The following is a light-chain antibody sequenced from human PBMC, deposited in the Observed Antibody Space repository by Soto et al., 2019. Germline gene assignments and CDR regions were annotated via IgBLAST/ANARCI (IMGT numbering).Light chain of an antibody. J-gene: IGLJ1*01. V-gene: IGLV2-11*01. Sequence: QSVLTQPRSVSGSPGQSVTISCTGTSSDVGGYNYVSWYQQHPGKAPKLMIYDVSKRPSGVPDRFSGSKSGNTASLTISGLQAEDEADYYCCSYAGSYRVFGTGTKLTGL. CDR2: DVS. CDR3: CSYAGSYRV. CDR1: SSDVGGYNY.